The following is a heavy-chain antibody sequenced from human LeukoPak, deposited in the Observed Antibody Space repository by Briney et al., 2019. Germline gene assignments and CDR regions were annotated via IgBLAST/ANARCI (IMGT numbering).Heavy chain of an antibody. CDR3: AKDRSSPDY. D-gene: IGHD6-13*01. Sequence: PGGSLRLSCQTSGFTFGNYAMSWVRQAQGKELEWISAISTNGVNTYYADSVKGRFTISRDNSKNTLYLQMNSLRAEDTAVYYCAKDRSSPDYWGQGTLVTVSS. CDR2: ISTNGVNT. J-gene: IGHJ4*02. CDR1: GFTFGNYA. V-gene: IGHV3-23*01.